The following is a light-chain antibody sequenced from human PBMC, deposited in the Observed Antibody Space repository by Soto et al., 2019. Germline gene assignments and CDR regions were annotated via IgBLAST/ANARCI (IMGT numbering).Light chain of an antibody. CDR1: SSDVGGYNY. V-gene: IGLV2-14*01. J-gene: IGLJ1*01. Sequence: QSDLTKPSSVTGSPGQSITISCTGTSSDVGGYNYVSWYQQHPGKAPKLMIYDVSNRPSGVSNRFSGSKSGNTASLTISGLQAEDEADYYCSSYTSSSTLDVFGTGTKVTVL. CDR3: SSYTSSSTLDV. CDR2: DVS.